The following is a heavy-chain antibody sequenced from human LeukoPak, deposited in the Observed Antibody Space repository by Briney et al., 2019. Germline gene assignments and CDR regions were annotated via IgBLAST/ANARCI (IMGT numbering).Heavy chain of an antibody. D-gene: IGHD5-18*01. Sequence: KRSETLSLTCNDTGGSISRCYWRWIRRPAGNGLERIGRIYTSGSTNYNPSLKSRVTMSVDTSKTQFSLKLSSVTAADTAVYYCARDTVDTAMAAYYYYYMAGWGKGTTVTVSS. CDR3: ARDTVDTAMAAYYYYYMAG. V-gene: IGHV4-4*07. CDR1: GGSISRCY. CDR2: IYTSGST. J-gene: IGHJ6*03.